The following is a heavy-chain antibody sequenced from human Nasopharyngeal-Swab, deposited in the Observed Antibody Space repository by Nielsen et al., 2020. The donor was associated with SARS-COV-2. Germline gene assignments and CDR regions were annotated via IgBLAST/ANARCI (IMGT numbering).Heavy chain of an antibody. Sequence: SCAASGFTFSSYGIHWVRQAPGKGLEWVAVISYDGSNKYYADSVKGRFTISRDNSKNTLYLQMNSLRAEDTAVYYCAKATGYSSSWELNYFDYWGQGTLVTVSS. J-gene: IGHJ4*02. CDR2: ISYDGSNK. V-gene: IGHV3-30*18. D-gene: IGHD6-13*01. CDR1: GFTFSSYG. CDR3: AKATGYSSSWELNYFDY.